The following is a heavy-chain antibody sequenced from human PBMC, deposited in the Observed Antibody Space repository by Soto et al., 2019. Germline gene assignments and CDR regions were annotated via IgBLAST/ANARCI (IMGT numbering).Heavy chain of an antibody. V-gene: IGHV2-5*01. CDR2: VYWSDEK. J-gene: IGHJ5*02. CDR1: GFSLKTIGVG. D-gene: IGHD3-10*01. Sequence: GSGPTLVNPTQTLTLTCTFSGFSLKTIGVGVAWIRQPPGKALEWLALVYWSDEKRYSPSLKNSLTITKDTSKNEVVLTMTNMDPLDTATYYCAHKEYYFATGTYYQVRWFEAWGQGSLVNVSS. CDR3: AHKEYYFATGTYYQVRWFEA.